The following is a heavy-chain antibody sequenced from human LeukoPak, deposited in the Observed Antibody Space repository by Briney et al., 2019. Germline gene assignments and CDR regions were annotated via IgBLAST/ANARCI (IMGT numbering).Heavy chain of an antibody. D-gene: IGHD3-10*01. Sequence: GGSLRLSCAASGFTFSSYAMSWVRQVPGKGLEWVSAISGSGGSTYYADSVKGRFTISRDNSKNTLYLQMNSLRAEDTAVYYCAKYDYGSGSSPQDYWGQGTLVTVSS. CDR2: ISGSGGST. J-gene: IGHJ4*02. V-gene: IGHV3-23*01. CDR3: AKYDYGSGSSPQDY. CDR1: GFTFSSYA.